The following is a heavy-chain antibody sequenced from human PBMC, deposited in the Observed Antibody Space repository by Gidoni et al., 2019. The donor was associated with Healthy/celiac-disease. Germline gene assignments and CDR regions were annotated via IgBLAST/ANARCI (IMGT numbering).Heavy chain of an antibody. J-gene: IGHJ3*02. CDR2: ISGSGGST. D-gene: IGHD6-13*01. CDR3: AKDSGYSSSWEGAFDI. V-gene: IGHV3-23*04. CDR1: GFTFSSYA. Sequence: EVQLVESGGGLVQPGGSLRLSCAASGFTFSSYAMRWVRQAPGKGLEWVSAISGSGGSTYYADSVKGRFTISRDNSKNTLYLQMNSLRAEDTAVYYCAKDSGYSSSWEGAFDIWGQGTMVTVSS.